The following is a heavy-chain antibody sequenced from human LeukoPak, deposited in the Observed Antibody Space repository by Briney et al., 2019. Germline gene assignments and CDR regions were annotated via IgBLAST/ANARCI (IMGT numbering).Heavy chain of an antibody. J-gene: IGHJ4*02. CDR1: GGSISSYY. D-gene: IGHD3-10*01. CDR2: IYYSGST. CDR3: ARDQRFGGWRYFDY. Sequence: PSETLSLTCTVSGGSISSYYWSWIRQPPGKGLEWIGYIYYSGSTNYNPSLKSRVTISVDTSKNQFSLKLSSVTAADTAVYYCARDQRFGGWRYFDYWGQGTLVTVSS. V-gene: IGHV4-59*01.